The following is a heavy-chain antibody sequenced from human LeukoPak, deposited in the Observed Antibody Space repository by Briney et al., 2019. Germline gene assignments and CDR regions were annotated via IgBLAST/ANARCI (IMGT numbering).Heavy chain of an antibody. CDR2: IIPFFGTA. J-gene: IGHJ3*02. CDR3: ARGPCTGGVCYNAFDI. V-gene: IGHV1-69*13. D-gene: IGHD2-8*02. CDR1: GGTFSSYA. Sequence: ASVKVSCKASGGTFSSYAISWVRQAPGQGLEWMGGIIPFFGTANYAQKFQGRVTITADESTSTAYMELSSLRSEDTAVYYCARGPCTGGVCYNAFDIWGQGTMVTVSS.